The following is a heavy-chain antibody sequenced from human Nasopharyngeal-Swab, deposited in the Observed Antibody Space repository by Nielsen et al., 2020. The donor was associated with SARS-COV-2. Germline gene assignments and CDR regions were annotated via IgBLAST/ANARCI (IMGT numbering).Heavy chain of an antibody. J-gene: IGHJ6*03. V-gene: IGHV1-8*01. CDR1: VYTFTSYD. Sequence: SVPVSCKASVYTFTSYDINWVRQATGQGLEWMGWMNPNSGNTGYAQKFQGRVTMTRNTSISTAYMELSSLRSEDTAVYYCARVTYYDFWSGGYYYMDVWGKGTTVAVSS. CDR3: ARVTYYDFWSGGYYYMDV. CDR2: MNPNSGNT. D-gene: IGHD3-3*01.